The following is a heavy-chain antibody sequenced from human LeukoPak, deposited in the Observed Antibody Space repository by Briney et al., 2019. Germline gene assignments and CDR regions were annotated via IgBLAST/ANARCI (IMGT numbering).Heavy chain of an antibody. CDR2: IYHSGST. J-gene: IGHJ3*02. CDR1: GYSISSGYY. Sequence: SETLSLTCTVSGYSISSGYYWGWIRQPPGKGLEWIGSIYHSGSTYYNPSLKSRVTISVDTSKNQFSLKLSSVTAADTAVYYCAGVVVIRHAFDIWGQGTMVTVSS. D-gene: IGHD3-22*01. CDR3: AGVVVIRHAFDI. V-gene: IGHV4-38-2*02.